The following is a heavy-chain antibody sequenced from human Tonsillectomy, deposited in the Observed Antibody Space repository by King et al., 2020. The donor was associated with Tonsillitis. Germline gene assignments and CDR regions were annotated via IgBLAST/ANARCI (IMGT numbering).Heavy chain of an antibody. D-gene: IGHD6-19*01. Sequence: VQLVESGGGLVQPGGSLRLSCAASGFTFSSYWMSWVRQAPGKGLEWVASIKQDGSEKYYVDSVKGRFTISRDNAKNSLYLQMNSLRAEDTAVYYCARESSCWSGTEYYYYYYGMDVWGQGTTVTVSS. CDR1: GFTFSSYW. CDR2: IKQDGSEK. J-gene: IGHJ6*02. CDR3: ARESSCWSGTEYYYYYYGMDV. V-gene: IGHV3-7*03.